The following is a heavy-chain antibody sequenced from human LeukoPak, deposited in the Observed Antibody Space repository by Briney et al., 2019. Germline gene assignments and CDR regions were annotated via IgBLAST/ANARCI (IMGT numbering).Heavy chain of an antibody. V-gene: IGHV4-59*01. Sequence: SGTLSLTCTVSGGSISSYYWSWIRQPPGKGLEWIGYIYYSGSPNYNPSLKSRVTISLDTSKNQFSLKLSSVTPADTAVYYCARHVGAYSSMDVWGQGTTVTVSS. CDR1: GGSISSYY. D-gene: IGHD3-16*01. J-gene: IGHJ6*03. CDR2: IYYSGSP. CDR3: ARHVGAYSSMDV.